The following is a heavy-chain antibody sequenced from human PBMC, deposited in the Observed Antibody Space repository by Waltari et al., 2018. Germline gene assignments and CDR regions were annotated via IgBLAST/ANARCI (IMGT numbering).Heavy chain of an antibody. CDR1: GSARATHH. V-gene: IGHV4-4*07. D-gene: IGHD2-2*01. J-gene: IGHJ6*03. CDR3: ARGVPADLAPTYYYYIDV. CDR2: IYPSGKA. Sequence: AQLQQRGPGRVKRADTLSPRRHDPGSARATHHLPCARQPAGKGLEWIGRIYPSGKANYNPSLQSRITMSVDTSNNQFSLKLNSVTAADTAVYFCARGVPADLAPTYYYYIDVWGKGTTVAISS.